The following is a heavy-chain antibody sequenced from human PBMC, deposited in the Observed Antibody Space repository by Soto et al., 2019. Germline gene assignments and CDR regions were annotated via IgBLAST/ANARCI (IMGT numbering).Heavy chain of an antibody. CDR3: ARDMGCSSGYYCWFDP. CDR2: IYYSGST. J-gene: IGHJ5*02. Sequence: SETLSLTCTVSGGSVSSGSYYWSWIRQPPGKGLEWIGYIYYSGSTNYNPSLKSRVTISVDTSKNQFSLKLSSVTAADTAVYYCARDMGCSSGYYCWFDPWGQGTLVTVSS. D-gene: IGHD3-22*01. V-gene: IGHV4-61*01. CDR1: GGSVSSGSYY.